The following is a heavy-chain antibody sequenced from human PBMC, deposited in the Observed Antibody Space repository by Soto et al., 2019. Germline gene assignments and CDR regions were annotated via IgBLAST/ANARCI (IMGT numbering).Heavy chain of an antibody. J-gene: IGHJ4*02. D-gene: IGHD3-10*01. CDR1: GFTVSTYG. Sequence: GGSLRLSCAASGFTVSTYGMHWVRQAPGKGLEWVAVISYDGSNKYYADSVKGRFTISRDNSKNTLYLQMNSLRAEDTAVYYCAKVQDTMVRGVIDYWGQGTLVTVSS. CDR3: AKVQDTMVRGVIDY. V-gene: IGHV3-30*18. CDR2: ISYDGSNK.